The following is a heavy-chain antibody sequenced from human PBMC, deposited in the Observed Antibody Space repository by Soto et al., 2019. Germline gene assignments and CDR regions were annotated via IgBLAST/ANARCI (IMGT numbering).Heavy chain of an antibody. D-gene: IGHD6-19*01. V-gene: IGHV3-30-3*01. CDR1: GFSFTNYA. Sequence: QVPLVESGGGVVQPGRSLRLSCAASGFSFTNYAMHWVRQAPGKGLQWVAVTSYDGNNNHYADSVKGRFTVSRDNSRNTLNLQMNSLRGDDTGIYYCARDDSGWSLDSWGHGTLVTVSS. CDR3: ARDDSGWSLDS. J-gene: IGHJ5*01. CDR2: TSYDGNNN.